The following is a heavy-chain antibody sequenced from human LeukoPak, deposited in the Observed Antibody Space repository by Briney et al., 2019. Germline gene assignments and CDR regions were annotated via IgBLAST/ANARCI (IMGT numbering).Heavy chain of an antibody. CDR3: AKVATRYYDSSGYYSHCFDY. D-gene: IGHD3-22*01. Sequence: GGSLRLSCAASGFTFDDYAMHWVRQAPGKGLEWVSGISWNSGSIGYAGSVKGRLTISRDNAKNSLYLQMNSLRAEDMALYYCAKVATRYYDSSGYYSHCFDYWGQGTLVTVSS. V-gene: IGHV3-9*03. J-gene: IGHJ4*02. CDR2: ISWNSGSI. CDR1: GFTFDDYA.